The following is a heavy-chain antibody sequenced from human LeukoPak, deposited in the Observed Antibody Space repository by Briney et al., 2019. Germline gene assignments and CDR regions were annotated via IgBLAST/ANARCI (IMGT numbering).Heavy chain of an antibody. J-gene: IGHJ4*02. Sequence: SETLSLTCTVSGGSISSYYWSGIRQPPGKGLEWIGYIYYSGSTNYNPSLKSRVTISVDTSKNQFSLKLSSVTAADTAVYYCARSITIFGVVTQTRFFDYWGQGTLVTVSS. CDR1: GGSISSYY. CDR2: IYYSGST. CDR3: ARSITIFGVVTQTRFFDY. V-gene: IGHV4-59*01. D-gene: IGHD3-3*01.